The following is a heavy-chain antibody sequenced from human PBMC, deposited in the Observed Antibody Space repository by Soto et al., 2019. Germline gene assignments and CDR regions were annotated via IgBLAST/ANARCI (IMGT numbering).Heavy chain of an antibody. Sequence: GGSLRLSCVASGFSFSDYGMHWVRQVPGTGLEWVSGISYDGTNRHYTDSVKDRYTISRDNSKNTLYLQMNSLRADDTAVYYCARDMSGGTYNYYYGMDLWGQGTTVTVSS. CDR2: ISYDGTNR. D-gene: IGHD1-26*01. CDR1: GFSFSDYG. J-gene: IGHJ6*02. CDR3: ARDMSGGTYNYYYGMDL. V-gene: IGHV3-30*03.